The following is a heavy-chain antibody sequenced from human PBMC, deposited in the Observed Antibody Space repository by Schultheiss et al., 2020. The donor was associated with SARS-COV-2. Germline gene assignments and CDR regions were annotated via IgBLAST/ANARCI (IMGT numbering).Heavy chain of an antibody. CDR2: INHSGST. Sequence: SETLSLTCAVYGGSFSGYYWSWIRQPPGKGLEWIGEINHSGSTNYNPSLKSRVTISVDTSKNQFSLTVTSVTAADTAVYYCARQNGLRVTTRRYYYYGMDVWGQGTTVTVSS. CDR3: ARQNGLRVTTRRYYYYGMDV. V-gene: IGHV4-34*01. J-gene: IGHJ6*02. D-gene: IGHD4-11*01. CDR1: GGSFSGYY.